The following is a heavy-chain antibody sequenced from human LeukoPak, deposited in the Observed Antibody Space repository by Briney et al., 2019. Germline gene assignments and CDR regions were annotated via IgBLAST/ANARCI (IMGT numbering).Heavy chain of an antibody. CDR3: ATPANSLSVAEGVYYFDY. CDR2: IYYSGST. J-gene: IGHJ4*02. Sequence: PSETLSLTCTVSGGSISSGDYYWSWIRQPPGKGLEWIGSIYYSGSTYYNPSLKSRVTISVDTSKNQFSLKLSSVTAADTAVYYCATPANSLSVAEGVYYFDYWGQGTLVTVSS. CDR1: GGSISSGDYY. D-gene: IGHD4/OR15-4a*01. V-gene: IGHV4-39*01.